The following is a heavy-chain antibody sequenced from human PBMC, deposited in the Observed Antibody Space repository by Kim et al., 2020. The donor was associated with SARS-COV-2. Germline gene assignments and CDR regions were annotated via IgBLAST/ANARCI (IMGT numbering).Heavy chain of an antibody. V-gene: IGHV1-3*01. D-gene: IGHD3-22*01. CDR3: VRDPRNYDTFGDY. J-gene: IGHJ4*02. CDR1: GYTFTNNL. Sequence: ASVKVSCKPSGYTFTNNLIHWVRQAPGQRLEWMGRIDPGNGDTRYSQRFQGRVTVTWDTSASIAYMEMSSLRSEDTAVYYCVRDPRNYDTFGDYWGQGSLVTVS. CDR2: IDPGNGDT.